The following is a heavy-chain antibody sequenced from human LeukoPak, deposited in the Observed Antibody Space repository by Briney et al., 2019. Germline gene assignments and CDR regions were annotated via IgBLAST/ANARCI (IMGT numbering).Heavy chain of an antibody. CDR3: ARSKESVAALFDP. Sequence: ASVKVSCKASGYTFTGYYMHWVRQAPGQGLEWMGWINPNSGGTNYAQKFQGRVTMTRDTSISTAYMELSRLRSDDTAVYYCARSKESVAALFDPWAREPWSPSPQ. CDR1: GYTFTGYY. D-gene: IGHD2-15*01. CDR2: INPNSGGT. V-gene: IGHV1-2*02. J-gene: IGHJ5*02.